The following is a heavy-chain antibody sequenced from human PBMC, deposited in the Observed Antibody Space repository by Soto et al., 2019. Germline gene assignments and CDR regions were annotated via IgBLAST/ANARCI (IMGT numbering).Heavy chain of an antibody. CDR2: INAGNGNT. D-gene: IGHD3-3*01. J-gene: IGHJ5*02. Sequence: ASVKVSCKASGYTFTSYAMHWVRQAPGQRLEWMGWINAGNGNTKYSQKFQGRVTITRDTSASTAYMELSSLRSEDTAVYYCASRGAFWSGGNWFDPWGQGTLVTVSS. V-gene: IGHV1-3*01. CDR3: ASRGAFWSGGNWFDP. CDR1: GYTFTSYA.